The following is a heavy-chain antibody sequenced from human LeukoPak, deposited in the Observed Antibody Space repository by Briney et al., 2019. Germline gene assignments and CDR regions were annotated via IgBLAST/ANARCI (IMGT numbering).Heavy chain of an antibody. CDR2: IYTSGST. J-gene: IGHJ6*04. V-gene: IGHV4-61*02. D-gene: IGHD3-3*01. CDR3: ARGFLEWFESGDV. CDR1: GGSISSGSYY. Sequence: PSETLSLTCTVSGGSISSGSYYWSWIRQPAGKGLEWIGRIYTSGSTNYNPSLKSRVTISVDTSKNQFSLKLSSVTAADTAVYYCARGFLEWFESGDVWGKGTTVTVSS.